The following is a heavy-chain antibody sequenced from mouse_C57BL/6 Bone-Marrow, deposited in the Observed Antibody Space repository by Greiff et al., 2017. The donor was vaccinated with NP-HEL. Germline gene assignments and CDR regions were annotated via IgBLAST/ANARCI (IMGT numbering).Heavy chain of an antibody. J-gene: IGHJ2*01. V-gene: IGHV1-52*01. CDR2: IDPSDSET. CDR3: ARDYYGSSPGDY. Sequence: VQLQESGAELVRPGSSVKLSCKASGYTFTSYWMHWVKQRPIQGLEWIGNIDPSDSETHYNQKFKDKATLTVDKSSSTAYMQLSSLTSEDSAVYYCARDYYGSSPGDYWGQGTTLTVSS. D-gene: IGHD1-1*01. CDR1: GYTFTSYW.